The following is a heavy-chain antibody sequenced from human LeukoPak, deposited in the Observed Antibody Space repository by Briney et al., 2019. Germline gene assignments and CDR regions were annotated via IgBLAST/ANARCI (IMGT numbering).Heavy chain of an antibody. D-gene: IGHD3-9*01. CDR3: AKRVDPFYYDISTGYFD. Sequence: PGGSLRLSCAASGFTFSSYAMSWVRQAPGKGLEWVSAISGSGGSTYYADSVKGRFTISRDNSKNTLYLQMNSLRAEDTAVYYCAKRVDPFYYDISTGYFDWGQGTLVTVSS. CDR2: ISGSGGST. V-gene: IGHV3-23*01. J-gene: IGHJ4*02. CDR1: GFTFSSYA.